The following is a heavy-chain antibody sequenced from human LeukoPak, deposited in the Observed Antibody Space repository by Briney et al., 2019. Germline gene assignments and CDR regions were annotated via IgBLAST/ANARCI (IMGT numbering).Heavy chain of an antibody. Sequence: SEPLSLTCAGYGGSFSGYFWSWLPDPPGEGLEWIGEINHSGSTKYNPSLKSRVTMSVDMSKSQFSLNLGSVAAADTAVYYCARTPRGRIAAQPGLRYFDYWGQGTLVTVSS. D-gene: IGHD6-6*01. J-gene: IGHJ4*02. CDR1: GGSFSGYF. V-gene: IGHV4-34*01. CDR3: ARTPRGRIAAQPGLRYFDY. CDR2: INHSGST.